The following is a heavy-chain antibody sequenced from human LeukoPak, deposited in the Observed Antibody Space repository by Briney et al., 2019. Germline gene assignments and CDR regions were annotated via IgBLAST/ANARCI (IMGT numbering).Heavy chain of an antibody. V-gene: IGHV3-48*02. J-gene: IGHJ4*02. CDR3: ARDKGRGYSYGWDH. D-gene: IGHD5-18*01. CDR2: ISVRGGDI. CDR1: GFNFSTYS. Sequence: GGSLRLSCAASGFNFSTYSMNWVRQAPGKGLEWVSYISVRGGDIYYADSVKGRFTVSRDNAKNSLYLQMHTLRDEDTAVYYCARDKGRGYSYGWDHWGQGTLVTVSS.